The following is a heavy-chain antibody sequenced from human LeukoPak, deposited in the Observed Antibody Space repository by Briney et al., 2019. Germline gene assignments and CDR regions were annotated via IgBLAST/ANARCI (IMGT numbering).Heavy chain of an antibody. V-gene: IGHV3-23*01. CDR1: GFTFSSYA. CDR3: AKGDSTKTVAKYYYYYYGMDV. D-gene: IGHD2-2*01. J-gene: IGHJ6*02. CDR2: ISGSGGST. Sequence: PGGSLRLSCTASGFTFSSYAMGWVRQAPGKGLEWVSAISGSGGSTYYADSVKGRFTISRDNSKNTLYLQMNSLRAEDTAVYYCAKGDSTKTVAKYYYYYYGMDVWGQGTTVTVSS.